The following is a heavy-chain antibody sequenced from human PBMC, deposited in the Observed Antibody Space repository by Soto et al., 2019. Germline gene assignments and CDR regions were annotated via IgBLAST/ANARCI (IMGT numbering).Heavy chain of an antibody. CDR1: GGSISHHY. J-gene: IGHJ3*02. CDR2: MYVTGTT. V-gene: IGHV4-4*07. CDR3: ARDGGYTGYEEGNPFDI. Sequence: QVQLQESGPGLVKPSETLSLICTVSGGSISHHYWSWIRQPAGTRLERIGRMYVTGTTNYNPSLKNRVSMSIDTSKNQFSLKLSSVTAADTDVYYCARDGGYTGYEEGNPFDIWGQGTMVTVSS. D-gene: IGHD5-12*01.